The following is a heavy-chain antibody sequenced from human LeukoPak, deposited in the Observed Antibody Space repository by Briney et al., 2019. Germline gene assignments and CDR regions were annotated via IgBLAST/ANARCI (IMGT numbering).Heavy chain of an antibody. J-gene: IGHJ5*02. CDR1: GYSISSGYY. Sequence: SETLFLTCTVSGYSISSGYYWGWIRQPPGKGLEWIGSIYHSGSTYYNPSLKSRVTISVDTSKNQFSLKLSSVTAADTAVYYCARDGSGSTAYWFDPWGQGTLVTVSS. CDR3: ARDGSGSTAYWFDP. D-gene: IGHD3-10*01. V-gene: IGHV4-38-2*02. CDR2: IYHSGST.